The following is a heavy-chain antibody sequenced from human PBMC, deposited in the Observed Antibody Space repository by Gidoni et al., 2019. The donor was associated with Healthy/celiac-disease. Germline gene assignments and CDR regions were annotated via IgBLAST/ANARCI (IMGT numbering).Heavy chain of an antibody. D-gene: IGHD3-22*01. V-gene: IGHV3-30-3*01. CDR2: ISYDGSNK. J-gene: IGHJ6*02. Sequence: QVQLVESGGGVVQPGRPLRLSCAASGFTFRSYAMHWFRQAPGKGLEWVAVISYDGSNKYYADSVKGRFTSSRDNSKNTLYLQMNSLRAEDTAVYYCARTMIVVVTDYGMDVWGQGTTVTVSS. CDR1: GFTFRSYA. CDR3: ARTMIVVVTDYGMDV.